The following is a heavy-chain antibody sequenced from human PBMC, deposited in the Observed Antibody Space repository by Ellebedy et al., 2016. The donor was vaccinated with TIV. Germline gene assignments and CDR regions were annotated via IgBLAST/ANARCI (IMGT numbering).Heavy chain of an antibody. CDR2: INAGSGNT. J-gene: IGHJ4*02. D-gene: IGHD3-9*01. CDR3: ARTLTTEACFDY. CDR1: GYTFTNYA. V-gene: IGHV1-3*01. Sequence: AASVKVSCKASGYTFTNYAIHWARQAPGQRLEWMGWINAGSGNTIYSQKFQGRVTITRDTSATTAYMELSSLRSEDTALYYCARTLTTEACFDYWGQGTLVTVSS.